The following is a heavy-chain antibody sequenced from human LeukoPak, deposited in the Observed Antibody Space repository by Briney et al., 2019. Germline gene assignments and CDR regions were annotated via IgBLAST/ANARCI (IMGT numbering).Heavy chain of an antibody. CDR1: GGTFSSYA. J-gene: IGHJ3*02. D-gene: IGHD3-22*01. V-gene: IGHV1-69*13. CDR3: TFDSSGHFGSPTSNDAFDI. CDR2: IIPIYGTA. Sequence: SVKVSCKASGGTFSSYAISWVRQAPVQGLEWMGGIIPIYGTANYAQKFQGRVTITADESTSTAYMELSSLRSEDTAVYYCTFDSSGHFGSPTSNDAFDIWGQGTMVTVSS.